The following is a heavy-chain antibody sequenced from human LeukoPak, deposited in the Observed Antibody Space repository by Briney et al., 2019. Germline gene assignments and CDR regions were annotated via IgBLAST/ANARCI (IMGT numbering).Heavy chain of an antibody. CDR1: GFTFSSYV. CDR2: ISYDGSNK. Sequence: PGGSLRLSCAASGFTFSSYVMYWVRQAPGKGLEWVAVISYDGSNKYYADSVKGRFTISRDNAKNSLYLQMNSLRAEDTAVYYCASGYCSGGSCYGDAFDIWGQGTMVTVSS. J-gene: IGHJ3*02. CDR3: ASGYCSGGSCYGDAFDI. V-gene: IGHV3-30-3*01. D-gene: IGHD2-15*01.